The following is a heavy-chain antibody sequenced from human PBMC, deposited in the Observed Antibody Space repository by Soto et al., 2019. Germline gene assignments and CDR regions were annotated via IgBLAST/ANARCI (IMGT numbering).Heavy chain of an antibody. D-gene: IGHD3-10*01. CDR2: ISYDGSNK. Sequence: GGSLILSCAASGFTFSIYGMHWVRQAPGKGLEWVAVISYDGSNKYYADSVKGRFTISRDNSKNTLYLQMNSLRAEDTAVYYCAKDRDFDYWGQGTLVTVSS. V-gene: IGHV3-30*18. CDR1: GFTFSIYG. CDR3: AKDRDFDY. J-gene: IGHJ4*02.